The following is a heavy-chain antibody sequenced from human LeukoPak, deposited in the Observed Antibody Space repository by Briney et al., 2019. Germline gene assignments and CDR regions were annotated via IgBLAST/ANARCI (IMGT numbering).Heavy chain of an antibody. D-gene: IGHD3-3*01. CDR3: ARSVGGNWFDP. V-gene: IGHV3-74*01. CDR2: INSDGSST. CDR1: GLTFSSYW. J-gene: IGHJ5*02. Sequence: PGGSLRLSCAASGLTFSSYWMHWVRQAPGKGLVWVSRINSDGSSTSYADSVKGRFTISRDNAKNTLYLQMNSLRAEDTAVYYCARSVGGNWFDPWGQGTLVTVSS.